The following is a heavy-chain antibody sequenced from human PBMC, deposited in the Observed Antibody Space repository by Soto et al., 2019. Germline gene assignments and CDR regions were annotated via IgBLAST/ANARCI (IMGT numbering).Heavy chain of an antibody. J-gene: IGHJ5*02. V-gene: IGHV3-23*01. CDR3: ARYALGLSPWWYNWFDR. Sequence: VQLLASGGGLGQPGGSLRLSCAASGFTFSSYAMNWVRQTPGEGLEWLSGIRDSGGSPYYADSVKGRFTISRDNSKNTRYLQMDSLRAEDTGVYSCARYALGLSPWWYNWFDRWGQGTLVSVSS. CDR1: GFTFSSYA. D-gene: IGHD2-8*02. CDR2: IRDSGGSP.